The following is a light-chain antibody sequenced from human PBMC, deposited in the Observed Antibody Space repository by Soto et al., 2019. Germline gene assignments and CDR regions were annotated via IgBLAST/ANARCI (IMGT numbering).Light chain of an antibody. V-gene: IGLV2-14*03. J-gene: IGLJ2*01. Sequence: QSALTQPASVSGSPGQSITISCTGTSSDVGGYDYVSWYQQLPGKAPQLMIYDVTNRPSGVSNRFSGSKSGNTASLTISGLQAEDEADYYCTSYSSSSTMLFGGGTNLTVL. CDR2: DVT. CDR1: SSDVGGYDY. CDR3: TSYSSSSTML.